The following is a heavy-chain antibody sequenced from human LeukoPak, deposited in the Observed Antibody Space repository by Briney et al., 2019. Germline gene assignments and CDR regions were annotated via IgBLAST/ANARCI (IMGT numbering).Heavy chain of an antibody. CDR1: GGSISSYF. V-gene: IGHV4-59*08. Sequence: SETLSLTCTVSGGSISSYFWSWIRQPPGKGLEWIGYIYYSGSTNYNPSLKSRVTMSVDTSKNQFSLKLSSVTAADTAVYYCARIDRAVAGTIDYWGQGTLVSVSS. D-gene: IGHD6-19*01. J-gene: IGHJ4*02. CDR3: ARIDRAVAGTIDY. CDR2: IYYSGST.